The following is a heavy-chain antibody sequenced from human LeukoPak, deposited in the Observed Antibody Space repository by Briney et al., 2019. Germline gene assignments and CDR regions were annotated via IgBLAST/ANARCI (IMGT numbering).Heavy chain of an antibody. Sequence: RRCLRLSCAASGFTFDYYAMSWVRQAPGKGLEWVSSISASGGSTYYADSVKGRFTISRDNSNKILYLQMNSLRAEDTAVYYCAKCFSMIRGLRGTYYYYGMDVWGRGTTVTVSS. V-gene: IGHV3-23*01. CDR3: AKCFSMIRGLRGTYYYYGMDV. J-gene: IGHJ6*04. D-gene: IGHD3-10*01. CDR1: GFTFDYYA. CDR2: ISASGGST.